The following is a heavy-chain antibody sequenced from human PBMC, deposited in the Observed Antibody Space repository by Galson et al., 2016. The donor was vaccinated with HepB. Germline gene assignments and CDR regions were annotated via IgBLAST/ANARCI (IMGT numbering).Heavy chain of an antibody. J-gene: IGHJ4*02. CDR1: GYIFSTYG. Sequence: SVKVSCKASGYIFSTYGISWVRQAPGQGPEWMGWINTYTGRTEYAQNVQDRFTMTTDASTTTVYMELRSLTSDDTAVYYCAKERLVRRIFDHWGQGTLLTVSS. CDR3: AKERLVRRIFDH. D-gene: IGHD1-1*01. CDR2: INTYTGRT. V-gene: IGHV1-18*01.